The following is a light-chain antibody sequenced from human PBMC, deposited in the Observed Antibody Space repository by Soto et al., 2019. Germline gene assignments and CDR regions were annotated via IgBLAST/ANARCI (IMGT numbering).Light chain of an antibody. V-gene: IGKV3-20*01. Sequence: EIVLTQSPGTLSLSPGERGTLSCRASQSVSSSYLAWYQQKPGQAPRLLIYGASSRATGIPDRFSGSGSETDFTFTISRLEPEDFAMYYCHQYGSSPLTFGGGTKVDIK. CDR3: HQYGSSPLT. CDR2: GAS. J-gene: IGKJ4*01. CDR1: QSVSSSY.